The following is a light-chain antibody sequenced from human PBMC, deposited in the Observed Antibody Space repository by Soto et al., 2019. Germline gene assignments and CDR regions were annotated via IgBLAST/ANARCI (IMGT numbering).Light chain of an antibody. J-gene: IGKJ4*01. V-gene: IGKV1-5*03. CDR1: QSISSW. CDR2: KAS. CDR3: QQYNSYPLT. Sequence: DIQMTQSPSTLSASVGDRVTITCRASQSISSWLAWYQQKPGKAPKLLIYKASSLESGVPSRFSGSGSETEFTLTISSLQPDDFATYYCQQYNSYPLTFGGGTNVDIK.